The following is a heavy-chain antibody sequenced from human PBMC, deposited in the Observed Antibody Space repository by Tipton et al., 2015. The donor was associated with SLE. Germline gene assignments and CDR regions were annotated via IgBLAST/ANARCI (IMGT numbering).Heavy chain of an antibody. D-gene: IGHD1-1*01. J-gene: IGHJ6*02. CDR2: ISPYDANT. Sequence: QLVQSGAEVKKPGASVKVSCKTSGYIFPFYGINWVRQAPGHGLEWMGWISPYDANTKYAQRFQGRVTMTRDTSLRTAYMELSSLRSDVTAVYFCARETTETRDGLDVWGQGTTVIVS. V-gene: IGHV1-18*01. CDR1: GYIFPFYG. CDR3: ARETTETRDGLDV.